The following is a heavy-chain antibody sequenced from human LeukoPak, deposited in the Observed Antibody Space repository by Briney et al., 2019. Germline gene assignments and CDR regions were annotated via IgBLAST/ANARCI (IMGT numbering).Heavy chain of an antibody. D-gene: IGHD3-16*02. CDR2: ISAYNGNT. CDR3: ARALMITFGGVIVNGPYYFDY. Sequence: ASVKVSCMSSGYTFTSYGISWVRPAPGQGLEWMGWISAYNGNTNYAQKLQGRVIMTTDTSTSTAYMELRSLRSDDAAVYYCARALMITFGGVIVNGPYYFDYWGQGTLVSVSS. J-gene: IGHJ4*02. V-gene: IGHV1-18*04. CDR1: GYTFTSYG.